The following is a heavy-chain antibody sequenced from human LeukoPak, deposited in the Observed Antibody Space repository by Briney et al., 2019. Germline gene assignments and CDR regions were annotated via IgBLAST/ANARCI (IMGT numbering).Heavy chain of an antibody. CDR1: GYTFTGYY. CDR3: ARGDGSYLL. Sequence: APVKMSPTPSGYTFTGYYIHSERQAPGQGLEWMGWINPNSGGTNYGQNFQARVIMTRDTSISTAYMELSSLRSDDTAVYYCARGDGSYLLWGQGTLVTVSS. V-gene: IGHV1-2*02. J-gene: IGHJ4*02. D-gene: IGHD1-26*01. CDR2: INPNSGGT.